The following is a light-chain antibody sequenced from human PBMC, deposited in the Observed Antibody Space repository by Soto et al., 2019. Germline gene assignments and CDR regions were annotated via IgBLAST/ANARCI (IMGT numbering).Light chain of an antibody. J-gene: IGKJ1*01. CDR1: QSISSY. Sequence: DIQMTQSPSSLSASVGDRVTITCRASQSISSYLNWYQQKPGKAPKLLIYAASSLQGGVPSRFSGSGSGTDFTLSISSLDPEDFATYFCQQSYSTPRTFGQGTRVEI. CDR3: QQSYSTPRT. V-gene: IGKV1-39*01. CDR2: AAS.